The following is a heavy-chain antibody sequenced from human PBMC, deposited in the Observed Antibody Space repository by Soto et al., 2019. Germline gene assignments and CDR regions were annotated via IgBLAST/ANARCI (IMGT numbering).Heavy chain of an antibody. CDR1: GGSISSYY. J-gene: IGHJ6*02. CDR3: ARDSGLAVAGVYYYYGMDV. CDR2: IYYSGST. V-gene: IGHV4-59*01. D-gene: IGHD6-19*01. Sequence: SETLSLTCTVSGGSISSYYWSWIRQPPGKGLEWIGYIYYSGSTNYNPSLKSRVTISVDTSKNQFSLKLSSVTAADTAVYYCARDSGLAVAGVYYYYGMDVWGQGTTVTVSS.